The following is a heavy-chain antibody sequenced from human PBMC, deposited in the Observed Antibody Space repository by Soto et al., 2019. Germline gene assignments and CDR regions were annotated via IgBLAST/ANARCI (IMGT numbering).Heavy chain of an antibody. CDR3: ARDGSNSWYSYDYHGMDV. CDR1: GFTFRTYW. CDR2: INLDGSEK. Sequence: EVQLVESGGGLVQPGGSLRLSCAASGFTFRTYWLSWVRQVPGKGLEWVANINLDGSEKNYVDSVKGRFTISRDNARNSLYLQMSSLRAEDTALYYCARDGSNSWYSYDYHGMDVWGHGTTVTVSS. D-gene: IGHD5-18*01. J-gene: IGHJ6*02. V-gene: IGHV3-7*05.